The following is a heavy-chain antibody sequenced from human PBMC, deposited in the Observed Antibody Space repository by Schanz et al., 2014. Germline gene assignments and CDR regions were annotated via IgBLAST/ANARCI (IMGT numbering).Heavy chain of an antibody. Sequence: QVQLVQSGAEVKKPGASVKVSCKASGYTFISYGIKWVRQAPGQGLEWMGWISAYNGHTDYAQKLQGRVTLTTDTSTGTAYMELRSLRSEDTAVYYCARDRLECGAECYSVEVFEIWGQGTLXIVSS. D-gene: IGHD2-21*01. V-gene: IGHV1-18*01. CDR2: ISAYNGHT. CDR3: ARDRLECGAECYSVEVFEI. J-gene: IGHJ4*02. CDR1: GYTFISYG.